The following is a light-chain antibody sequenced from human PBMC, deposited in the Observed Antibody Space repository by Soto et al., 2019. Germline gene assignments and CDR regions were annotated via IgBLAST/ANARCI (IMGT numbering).Light chain of an antibody. J-gene: IGLJ2*01. V-gene: IGLV3-21*02. CDR2: DDT. Sequence: SYELTQPPSVSVAPGQTARITCGGANIGSKSVHWYQQRPGQAPFLVVYDDTDRPSGIPERFSGSNSGNTATLTISRVEVGDEADYYCQVWESFSDLHVVFGGGTKVTVL. CDR1: NIGSKS. CDR3: QVWESFSDLHVV.